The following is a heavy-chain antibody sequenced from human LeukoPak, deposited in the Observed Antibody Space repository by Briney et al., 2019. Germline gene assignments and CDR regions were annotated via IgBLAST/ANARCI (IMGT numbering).Heavy chain of an antibody. Sequence: GGSLRLSCAASGLTFSSYWMSWVRQAPGKGLEWVANIKEDGREKYYVDSVKGRFTISRDNAKNSLSLQMNSLRAEDTAVYYCARDLYSQYWGQGTLVTVSS. CDR2: IKEDGREK. J-gene: IGHJ4*02. D-gene: IGHD2-21*01. CDR3: ARDLYSQY. CDR1: GLTFSSYW. V-gene: IGHV3-7*01.